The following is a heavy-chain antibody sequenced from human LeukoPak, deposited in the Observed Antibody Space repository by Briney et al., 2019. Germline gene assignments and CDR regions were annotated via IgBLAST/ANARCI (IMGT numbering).Heavy chain of an antibody. CDR1: GGSISSSSYY. J-gene: IGHJ6*02. CDR2: IYYSGST. V-gene: IGHV4-39*02. CDR3: ARDPADNYDILTGYGKFYGMDV. Sequence: SETLSLTCTVSGGSISSSSYYWGWIRQPPGKGLEWIGSIYYSGSTYYNPSLKSRVTISVDTSKNQFSLKLSSVTAADTAVYFCARDPADNYDILTGYGKFYGMDVWGQGTAVTVSS. D-gene: IGHD3-9*01.